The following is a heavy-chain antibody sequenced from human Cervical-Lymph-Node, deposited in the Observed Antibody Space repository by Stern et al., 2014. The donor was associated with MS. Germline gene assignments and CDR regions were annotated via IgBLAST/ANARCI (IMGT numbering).Heavy chain of an antibody. J-gene: IGHJ4*02. CDR1: GGTLRSYA. V-gene: IGHV1-69*14. CDR2: IVPIFGTS. CDR3: AREGDRGGGYFFDY. D-gene: IGHD3-16*01. Sequence: QDQLVQSGAEVKKPGSSVKVSCKASGGTLRSYAISWLRQAPGQGLEWMGGIVPIFGTSNYAQKFQGRVTITADKSTSTAYMELSSLRSEDTAVYYCAREGDRGGGYFFDYWGQGTLVTVSA.